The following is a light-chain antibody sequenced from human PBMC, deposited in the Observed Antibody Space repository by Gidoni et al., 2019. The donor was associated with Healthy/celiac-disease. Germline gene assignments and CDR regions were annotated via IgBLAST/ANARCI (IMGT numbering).Light chain of an antibody. CDR3: GTWDSSLSAGDVV. CDR1: SSNIGNNY. Sequence: QSVLPQPPSVSAAPGQKVTIPCSGSSSNIGNNYVSWYQQLPGTAPKLLIYDNNKRPSGIPDRFSGSKSGTSATLGSTGLQTGDEADYYCGTWDSSLSAGDVVFGGGTKLTVL. CDR2: DNN. V-gene: IGLV1-51*01. J-gene: IGLJ2*01.